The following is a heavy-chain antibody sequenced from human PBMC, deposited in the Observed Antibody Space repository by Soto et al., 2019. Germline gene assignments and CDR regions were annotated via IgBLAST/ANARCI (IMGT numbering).Heavy chain of an antibody. Sequence: QVRLVQSGAEVKKPGASVKVSCKASGYTFTSYGISWVRQAPGQGLEWMGWISTYNGNTNYAQKLQGRVTVTTDKATGTANMGMRGLRSDDTAVYYCALRFSSSSWQPNHLSYGVDVWGQGTTVTVSS. V-gene: IGHV1-18*01. CDR1: GYTFTSYG. CDR2: ISTYNGNT. D-gene: IGHD6-13*01. J-gene: IGHJ6*02. CDR3: ALRFSSSSWQPNHLSYGVDV.